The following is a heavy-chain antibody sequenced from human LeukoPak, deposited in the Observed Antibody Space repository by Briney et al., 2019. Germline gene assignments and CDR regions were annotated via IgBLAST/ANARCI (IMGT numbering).Heavy chain of an antibody. CDR1: GFTFSSYS. V-gene: IGHV3-48*01. CDR2: ISSSSSTI. Sequence: GGSLRLSCAASGFTFSSYSMNWVRQAPGKGLEWVSYISSSSSTIYYADSVKGRFTISRDNAKNSLYLQMNSLRAEDTAVYYCAQALTIFGVVIRDYYYGMDVWGQGTTVTVFS. CDR3: AQALTIFGVVIRDYYYGMDV. J-gene: IGHJ6*02. D-gene: IGHD3-3*01.